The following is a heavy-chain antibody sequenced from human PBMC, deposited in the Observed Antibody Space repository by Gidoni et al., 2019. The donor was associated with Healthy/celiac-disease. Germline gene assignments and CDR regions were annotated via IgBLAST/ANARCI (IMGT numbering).Heavy chain of an antibody. J-gene: IGHJ4*02. D-gene: IGHD3-22*01. CDR2: ISYDGSNK. CDR3: AREGAAYDSGPFDY. CDR1: GFPFSSYA. V-gene: IGHV3-30-3*01. Sequence: QVQLVESGGGVVQPGRSLRLSFAASGFPFSSYAMHWVRQAPGKGLEWVAVISYDGSNKYYADSVKGRFTISRDNSKNTLYLQMNSLRAEDTAVYYCAREGAAYDSGPFDYWGQGTLVTVSS.